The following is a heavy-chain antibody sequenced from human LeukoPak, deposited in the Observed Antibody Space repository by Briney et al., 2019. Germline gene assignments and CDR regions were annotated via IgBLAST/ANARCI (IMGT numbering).Heavy chain of an antibody. CDR2: ISAYNGNT. CDR1: GYTFTSYG. V-gene: IGHV1-18*01. Sequence: ASVKVSCKASGYTFTSYGISWVRQAPGQGLEWMGWISAYNGNTNYAQKLQGRVTMTTDTSTSTAYMELRSLRSDDTAVYYCARDPVVAAIYPPIFFDYWGQGTLVTVSS. D-gene: IGHD2-15*01. J-gene: IGHJ4*02. CDR3: ARDPVVAAIYPPIFFDY.